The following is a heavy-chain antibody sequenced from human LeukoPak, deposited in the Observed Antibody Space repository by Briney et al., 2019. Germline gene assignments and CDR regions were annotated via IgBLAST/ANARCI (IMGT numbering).Heavy chain of an antibody. CDR2: ISWNSRSI. CDR3: AKDGGSYYFASENYGMDV. V-gene: IGHV3-9*01. D-gene: IGHD1-26*01. CDR1: GFTFDDYA. Sequence: GRSLRLSCAASGFTFDDYAMHWVRQAPGKGLEWVSGISWNSRSIGYADSVKGRFTISRDNAKNSLYLQMNSLRAEDTALYYCAKDGGSYYFASENYGMDVWGQGTTVTVSS. J-gene: IGHJ6*02.